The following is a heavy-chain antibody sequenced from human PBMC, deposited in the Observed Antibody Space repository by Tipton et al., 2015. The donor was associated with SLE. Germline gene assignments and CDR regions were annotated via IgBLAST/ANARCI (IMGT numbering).Heavy chain of an antibody. CDR3: ARLGVGAARGDFDY. CDR2: IYYSGST. Sequence: TLSLTCAVYGGSISSSSSYYWAWIRQPPGKGVEWIGSIYYSGSTYYNPSLKSRVTISVDTSKNQFSLKLSSVTAADTAVYYCARLGVGAARGDFDYWGQGTLVTVSS. D-gene: IGHD3-16*01. CDR1: GGSISSSSSYY. J-gene: IGHJ4*02. V-gene: IGHV4-39*01.